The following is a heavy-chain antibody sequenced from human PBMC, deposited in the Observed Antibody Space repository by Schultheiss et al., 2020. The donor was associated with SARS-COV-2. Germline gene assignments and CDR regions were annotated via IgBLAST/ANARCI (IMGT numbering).Heavy chain of an antibody. CDR1: GGSISSYY. V-gene: IGHV4-59*01. CDR3: ARVGSSWYLEFDY. CDR2: IYYSGSS. D-gene: IGHD6-13*01. J-gene: IGHJ4*02. Sequence: SQTLSLTCTFSGGSISSYYWSWIRQPPGKGLEWIGYIYYSGSSNYNPSLRSRVTISLDTSKNQFSLRLSSVTAADTAVYYCARVGSSWYLEFDYWGQGTLVTVSS.